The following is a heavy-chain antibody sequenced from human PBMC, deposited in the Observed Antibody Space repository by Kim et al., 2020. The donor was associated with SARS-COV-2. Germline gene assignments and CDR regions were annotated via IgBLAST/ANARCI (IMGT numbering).Heavy chain of an antibody. CDR2: GSQN. D-gene: IGHD3-9*01. J-gene: IGHJ5*02. CDR3: ANFEA. V-gene: IGHV3-33*06. Sequence: GSQNTYADSVKGRFTLYRDNSKTRVYRELNSLRAADTAVYYCANFEAWGQGTMVTVSS.